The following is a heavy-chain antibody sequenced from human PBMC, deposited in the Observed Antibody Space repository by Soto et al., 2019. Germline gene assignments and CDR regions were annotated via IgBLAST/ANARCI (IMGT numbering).Heavy chain of an antibody. CDR3: ARDLSVESAITNWFDP. CDR1: VCTFSSYT. CDR2: IIPILDVT. Sequence: QVQLVQSGAEVKKPGSSVKVSCKASVCTFSSYTFSWVRQAPGQGLEWMGRIIPILDVTKYAQKFQGKVNITADTSTSTVYMELSSLRSGDTTVYYCARDLSVESAITNWFDPWGQGTLVTVSS. J-gene: IGHJ5*02. V-gene: IGHV1-69*08. D-gene: IGHD1-1*01.